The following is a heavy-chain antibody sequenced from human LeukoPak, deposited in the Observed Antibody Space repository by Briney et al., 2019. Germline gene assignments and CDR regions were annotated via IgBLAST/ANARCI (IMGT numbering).Heavy chain of an antibody. Sequence: PGGSLRLSSAASGFTFSSYAMYWVRQAPGKGLEWVAVISYDGSNKYYADSLKGRFTISRDNSKNTLYLQMHSLRPEDTAVYYCAKDVNIDWPQYFQHWGQGTLVIVSS. D-gene: IGHD3-9*01. CDR1: GFTFSSYA. J-gene: IGHJ1*01. V-gene: IGHV3-30*04. CDR2: ISYDGSNK. CDR3: AKDVNIDWPQYFQH.